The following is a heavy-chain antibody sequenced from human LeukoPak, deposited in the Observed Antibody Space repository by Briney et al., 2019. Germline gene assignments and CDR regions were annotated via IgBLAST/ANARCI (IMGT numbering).Heavy chain of an antibody. CDR2: INPSGGST. CDR3: ARDAPPWFGEIHFDY. J-gene: IGHJ4*02. V-gene: IGHV1-46*01. CDR1: GYTFTSYY. D-gene: IGHD3-10*01. Sequence: ASVKVSCKASGYTFTSYYMHWVRQAPGQGLEWMGIINPSGGSTSYAQKFQGRVTMTRDTSTSTVYMELSSLRSEDTAVYYCARDAPPWFGEIHFDYWGQGTLVTVSS.